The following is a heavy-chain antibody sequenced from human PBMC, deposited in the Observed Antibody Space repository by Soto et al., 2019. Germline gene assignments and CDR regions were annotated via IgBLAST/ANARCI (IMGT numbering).Heavy chain of an antibody. J-gene: IGHJ4*02. CDR2: INPNSGGT. Sequence: ASVKLSCKASGYTFTGYYMHWVRQAPGEGLEWMGWINPNSGGTNCAQKFQGWGTVTSDTSISTAYMELSRLRSDETAVSYCARGDWSGYFDYWRQGTLVTVSS. CDR3: ARGDWSGYFDY. D-gene: IGHD3-3*01. V-gene: IGHV1-2*04. CDR1: GYTFTGYY.